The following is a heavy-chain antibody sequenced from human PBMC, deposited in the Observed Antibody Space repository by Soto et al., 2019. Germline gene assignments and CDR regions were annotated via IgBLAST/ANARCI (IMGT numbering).Heavy chain of an antibody. Sequence: GGSLSLSCAAYGFTLSSYAMHWVRQAPEKGMEWVAVISYDGSNKYYADSVKGRFTISRDNSKNTLYLQMNSLRAEDTAVYYCARDGAGSRSGIWGDAFDIWGQGTMVTVSS. CDR1: GFTLSSYA. V-gene: IGHV3-30-3*01. CDR2: ISYDGSNK. CDR3: ARDGAGSRSGIWGDAFDI. D-gene: IGHD2-15*01. J-gene: IGHJ3*02.